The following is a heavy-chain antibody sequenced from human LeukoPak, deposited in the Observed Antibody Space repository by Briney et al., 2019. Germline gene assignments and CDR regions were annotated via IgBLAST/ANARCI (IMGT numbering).Heavy chain of an antibody. D-gene: IGHD3-9*01. Sequence: GGSLRLSCAASGFTFSSYAMSWVRQAPGKGLEWVSAISGSGGSTYYADSVKGRFTISRDNAKNSLYLQMNSLRAEDTALYYCAKSPRRYFDWLLLTNFDYWGQGTLVTVSS. V-gene: IGHV3-23*01. J-gene: IGHJ4*02. CDR1: GFTFSSYA. CDR2: ISGSGGST. CDR3: AKSPRRYFDWLLLTNFDY.